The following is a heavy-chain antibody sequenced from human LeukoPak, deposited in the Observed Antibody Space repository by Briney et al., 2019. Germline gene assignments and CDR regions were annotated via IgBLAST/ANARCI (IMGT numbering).Heavy chain of an antibody. V-gene: IGHV3-21*01. D-gene: IGHD3-3*01. Sequence: PGGSLRLSRAASGFTFSSYSMNWVRQVPGKGLEWVSSISSSSSYIYYADSVKGRFTISRDNAKNSLYLQMNSLRAEDTAVYYCARGRITIFGVAPVAAFDIWGQGTMVTVSS. CDR3: ARGRITIFGVAPVAAFDI. J-gene: IGHJ3*02. CDR1: GFTFSSYS. CDR2: ISSSSSYI.